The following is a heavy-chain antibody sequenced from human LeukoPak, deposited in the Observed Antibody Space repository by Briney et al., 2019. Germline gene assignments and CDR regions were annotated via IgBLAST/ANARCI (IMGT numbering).Heavy chain of an antibody. CDR1: GYSFTSYW. D-gene: IGHD6-13*01. CDR2: IDPSDSYT. CDR3: ARFKGIAAAGTDWFDP. V-gene: IGHV5-10-1*01. Sequence: GESLKISCKGSGYSFTSYWISRVRQMPGKGLEWMGRIDPSDSYTNYSPSFQGHVTISADKSISTAYLQWSSLKASDTAMYYRARFKGIAAAGTDWFDPWGQGTLVTVSS. J-gene: IGHJ5*02.